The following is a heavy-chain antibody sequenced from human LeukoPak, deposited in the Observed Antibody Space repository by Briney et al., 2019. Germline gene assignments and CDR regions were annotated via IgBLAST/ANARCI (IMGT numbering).Heavy chain of an antibody. V-gene: IGHV3-74*01. D-gene: IGHD2-15*01. Sequence: GGSLRLSCAASGSYWMHWVRQAPGKGLVWVSHINSDGSWTSYADSVKGRFTISRDNAKKSLYLQMSSLRAEDTAVYYCAYSRSSLAAGYWGQGTPVTVSS. CDR2: INSDGSWT. CDR1: GSYW. CDR3: AYSRSSLAAGY. J-gene: IGHJ4*02.